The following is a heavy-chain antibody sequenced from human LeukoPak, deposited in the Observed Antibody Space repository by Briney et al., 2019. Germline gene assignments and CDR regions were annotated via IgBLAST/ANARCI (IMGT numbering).Heavy chain of an antibody. CDR3: ARDLWDTVISFDP. CDR1: GGSISSYS. CDR2: IFSSGSS. Sequence: PSEALSLTCSVSGGSISSYSWSWIRQPAGKGLDWIGRIFSSGSSKYNPSLKSRVIMSVDTSKNQFSLKLTSVTAADTAVYYCARDLWDTVISFDPWGQGTLVTVSS. D-gene: IGHD4-17*01. V-gene: IGHV4-4*07. J-gene: IGHJ5*02.